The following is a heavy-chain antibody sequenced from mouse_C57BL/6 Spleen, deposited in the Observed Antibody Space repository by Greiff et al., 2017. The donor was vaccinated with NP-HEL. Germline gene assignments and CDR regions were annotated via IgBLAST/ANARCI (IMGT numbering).Heavy chain of an antibody. Sequence: QVQLQQSGTELVKPGASVKLSCKASGYTFTSYWMHWVKQRPGQGLEWIGNINPSNGGTNYNEKFKSKATLTVDKSSSTAYMQLSSLTSEDSAVYDCARGGYDYLYAMDYWGQGSSVTVSS. CDR1: GYTFTSYW. CDR2: INPSNGGT. V-gene: IGHV1-53*01. CDR3: ARGGYDYLYAMDY. D-gene: IGHD2-4*01. J-gene: IGHJ4*01.